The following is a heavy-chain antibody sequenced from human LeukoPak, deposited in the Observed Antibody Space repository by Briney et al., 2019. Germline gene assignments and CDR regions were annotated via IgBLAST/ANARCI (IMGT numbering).Heavy chain of an antibody. J-gene: IGHJ6*03. CDR2: INHSGSN. CDR1: GGSFSGHY. Sequence: SETLSLPCAMYGGSFSGHYWTWIPHPPGRGRECIGEINHSGSNNYNPSLKSRVTISVDTSKNQFSLKLSSVTAADTAVYYCASVRSKSFYYVDVWGRGTTVTVSS. V-gene: IGHV4-34*01. CDR3: ASVRSKSFYYVDV.